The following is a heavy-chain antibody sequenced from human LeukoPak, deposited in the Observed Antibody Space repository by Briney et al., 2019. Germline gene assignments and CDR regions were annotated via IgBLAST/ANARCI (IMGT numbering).Heavy chain of an antibody. V-gene: IGHV4-59*01. CDR1: GGSISSYY. CDR2: IYYSGST. D-gene: IGHD6-13*01. CDR3: ARASYSSSWFDP. J-gene: IGHJ5*02. Sequence: PSETLSLTCTVSGGSISSYYWSWIRQPPGKGLEWIGYIYYSGSTNYNPSLKSRVTISVDTSKSQFSLKLSSVTAADTAVYYCARASYSSSWFDPWGQGTLVTVSS.